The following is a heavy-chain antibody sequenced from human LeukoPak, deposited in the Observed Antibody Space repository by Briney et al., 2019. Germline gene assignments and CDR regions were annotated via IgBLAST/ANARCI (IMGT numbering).Heavy chain of an antibody. CDR2: IYPGDSDT. D-gene: IGHD2-15*01. Sequence: GESLKISCKGSGYSFTNYWIGWVRQMPGKGLEWMGMIYPGDSDTRYSPSFQVQVTISADKSISTAYLQWSSLKASDTAMYYCARLFRNCSGGSCYSDWFDPWGQGTLVTVSS. CDR1: GYSFTNYW. V-gene: IGHV5-51*01. CDR3: ARLFRNCSGGSCYSDWFDP. J-gene: IGHJ5*02.